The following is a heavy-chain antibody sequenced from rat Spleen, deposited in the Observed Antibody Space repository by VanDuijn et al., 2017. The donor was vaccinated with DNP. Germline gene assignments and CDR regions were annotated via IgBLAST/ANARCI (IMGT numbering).Heavy chain of an antibody. D-gene: IGHD1-2*01. Sequence: EVKLVESGGGLVQPGRSLKLSCAASGFTFSNYYMAWVRQAPKKGLEWVAAISTSGSRTYYPDSVKGRFTISRDDAKSSLYLQMNSLKSEDTATYYCARGSSSIYWYFDFWGPGTMVTVSS. CDR3: ARGSSSIYWYFDF. CDR2: ISTSGSRT. V-gene: IGHV5-25*01. J-gene: IGHJ1*01. CDR1: GFTFSNYY.